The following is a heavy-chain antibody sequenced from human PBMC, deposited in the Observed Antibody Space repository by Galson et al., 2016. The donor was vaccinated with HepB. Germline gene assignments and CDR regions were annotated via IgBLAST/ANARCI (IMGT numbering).Heavy chain of an antibody. CDR2: LGGSGGTT. J-gene: IGHJ6*02. CDR3: ARPLLPESRVATFKLRRRSHFSGMDV. D-gene: IGHD3-3*01. CDR1: GFIFNNFA. Sequence: SLRLSCAASGFIFNNFAMTWVRQVPGKGLEWVSSLGGSGGTTYYADPVKGRFVISRDKSRSLMYLEMTGLRADDAAVYYCARPLLPESRVATFKLRRRSHFSGMDVWGRGTTVTVSS. V-gene: IGHV3-23*01.